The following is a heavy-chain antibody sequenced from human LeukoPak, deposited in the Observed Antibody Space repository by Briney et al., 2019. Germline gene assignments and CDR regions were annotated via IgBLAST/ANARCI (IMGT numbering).Heavy chain of an antibody. CDR1: GLTVSSNY. D-gene: IGHD3-10*01. Sequence: PGGSLRLSCAASGLTVSSNYMSWVRQAPGKGLEWVSLIYINGSTYYADSVKGRFTISRDNSKNTLYLQMNSLRAEDTALYYCARDLGFGDYGMDVWGKGTTVTVSS. J-gene: IGHJ6*04. CDR3: ARDLGFGDYGMDV. V-gene: IGHV3-53*01. CDR2: IYINGST.